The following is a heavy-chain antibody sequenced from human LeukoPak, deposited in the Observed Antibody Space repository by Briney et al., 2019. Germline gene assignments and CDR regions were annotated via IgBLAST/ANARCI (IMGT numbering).Heavy chain of an antibody. CDR3: ARHYDSSGYYSDY. J-gene: IGHJ4*02. D-gene: IGHD3-22*01. Sequence: GESLKISCKGSGYSFTNYWIGWVRQMPGKGLEWTGIIYPGDSDTTYNPSFQGQVTISADKSFSTAYLQWSSLKASDTAMYYCARHYDSSGYYSDYWGQGTLVTVSS. CDR2: IYPGDSDT. CDR1: GYSFTNYW. V-gene: IGHV5-51*01.